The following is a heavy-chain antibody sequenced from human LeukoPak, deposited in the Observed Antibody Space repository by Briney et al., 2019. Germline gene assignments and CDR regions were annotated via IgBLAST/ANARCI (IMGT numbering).Heavy chain of an antibody. CDR2: INHNGNVN. J-gene: IGHJ6*02. CDR1: GFTFSKAW. Sequence: PGGSLRLSCAVSGFTFSKAWMSWVRQAPGKGLEWVASINHNGNVNYYVDSVKGRFTISRDNAKNSLYLQISNLRAEDTAVYFCARGGGLDVWGQGATVTVSS. D-gene: IGHD3-16*01. V-gene: IGHV3-7*03. CDR3: ARGGGLDV.